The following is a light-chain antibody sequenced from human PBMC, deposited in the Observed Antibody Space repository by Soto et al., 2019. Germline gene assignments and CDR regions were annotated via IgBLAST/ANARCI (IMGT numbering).Light chain of an antibody. CDR2: DAS. V-gene: IGKV1-33*01. CDR3: QQYDNLPLT. Sequence: DIQMTQSPSSLSASLGDRVTITCQASQVISNYLNWYQHKPGKAPKLLIYDASNLETGVPSRFSGSGSGTDFTFTVSSLEPEDFATHYCQQYDNLPLTFGGGTKVDI. J-gene: IGKJ4*01. CDR1: QVISNY.